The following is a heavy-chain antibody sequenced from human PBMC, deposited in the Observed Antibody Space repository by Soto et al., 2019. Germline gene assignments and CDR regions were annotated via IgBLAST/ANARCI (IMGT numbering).Heavy chain of an antibody. J-gene: IGHJ6*02. CDR2: ISSSSSYI. CDR3: ARAQRLGPEYYYGMDV. Sequence: GGSLRLSCAAPGFTFSSYSMNWVRQAPGKGLEWVSSISSSSSYIYYADSVKGRFTISRDNAKNSLYLQMNSLRAEDTAVYYCARAQRLGPEYYYGMDVWGQGTTVTVSS. D-gene: IGHD4-17*01. V-gene: IGHV3-21*01. CDR1: GFTFSSYS.